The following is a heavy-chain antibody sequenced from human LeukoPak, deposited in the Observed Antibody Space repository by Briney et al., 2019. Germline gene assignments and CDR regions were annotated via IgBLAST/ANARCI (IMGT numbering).Heavy chain of an antibody. Sequence: PGGSLRLSCAASGFTFSSYAMSWVRQAPGKGLEWVSAISGSGGSTYFADSVKGRFTISRDNSKNTLYLQMNSLRAEDTAVYYCAKDPPVYPKHNDAFDIWGQGTMVTVSS. J-gene: IGHJ3*02. CDR3: AKDPPVYPKHNDAFDI. CDR2: ISGSGGST. V-gene: IGHV3-23*01. CDR1: GFTFSSYA.